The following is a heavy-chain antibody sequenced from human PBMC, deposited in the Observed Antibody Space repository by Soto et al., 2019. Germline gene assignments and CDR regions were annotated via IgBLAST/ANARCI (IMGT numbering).Heavy chain of an antibody. CDR2: IIPIFGTA. D-gene: IGHD3-3*01. J-gene: IGHJ6*02. V-gene: IGHV1-69*12. CDR1: GGTFSSYA. CDR3: ASHGVVRKSIPYYYYGMDV. Sequence: QVQLVQSGAEVKKPGSSVKVSCKASGGTFSSYAISWVRQAPGQGLEWMGGIIPIFGTANYAQKFQGRVTITADESTSTAYMELSSLRSEDTAVYYCASHGVVRKSIPYYYYGMDVWGQGTTVTVSS.